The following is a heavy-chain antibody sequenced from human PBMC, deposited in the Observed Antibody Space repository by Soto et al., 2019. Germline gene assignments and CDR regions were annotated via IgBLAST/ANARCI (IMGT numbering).Heavy chain of an antibody. CDR2: IYWDDDK. CDR3: AHRLTLNSARNYGRFDY. D-gene: IGHD1-7*01. J-gene: IGHJ4*02. Sequence: QITLKESGPTLVKPTQTLTLTCTFSGFSLTTYGVGVGWVRQPPGKALEWLALIYWDDDKRYSPSLKSRLTITKDTSTNHVVLTMTNTDTVDTATYYCAHRLTLNSARNYGRFDYWGQGTLVTVSS. V-gene: IGHV2-5*02. CDR1: GFSLTTYGVG.